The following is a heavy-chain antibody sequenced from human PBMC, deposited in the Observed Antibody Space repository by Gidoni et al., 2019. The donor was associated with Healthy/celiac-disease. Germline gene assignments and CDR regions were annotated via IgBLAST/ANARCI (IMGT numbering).Heavy chain of an antibody. CDR2: IYPGDSDT. CDR3: ARLGDGYNSDTDAFDI. Sequence: EVQLVQSGAEVKKPGESLKISCKGSGYSSTSYWIGWVRQMPGKGLEWMGIIYPGDSDTRYSPSFQGQVTISADKSISTAYLQWSSLKASDTAMYYCARLGDGYNSDTDAFDIWGQGTMVTVSS. J-gene: IGHJ3*02. D-gene: IGHD5-12*01. CDR1: GYSSTSYW. V-gene: IGHV5-51*01.